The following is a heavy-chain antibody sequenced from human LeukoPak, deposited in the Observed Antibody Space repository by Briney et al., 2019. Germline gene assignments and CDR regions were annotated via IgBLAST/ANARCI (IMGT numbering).Heavy chain of an antibody. CDR1: GGTFSSYA. CDR2: IIPIFGTA. V-gene: IGHV1-69*01. D-gene: IGHD3-9*01. J-gene: IGHJ4*02. Sequence: SVKVSCKASGGTFSSYAISWVRQAPGQGLECMGGIIPIFGTANYAQKFQGRVTITADESTSTAYMELSSLRSEDTAVYYCARGTRDFDWLQFGYWGQGTLVTVSS. CDR3: ARGTRDFDWLQFGY.